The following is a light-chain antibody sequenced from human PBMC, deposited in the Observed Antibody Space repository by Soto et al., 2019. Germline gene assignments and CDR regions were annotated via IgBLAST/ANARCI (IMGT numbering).Light chain of an antibody. J-gene: IGKJ3*01. CDR2: DAS. CDR1: QSLSNF. Sequence: EIVLTQSPATLSLSPGERSTFSCRASQSLSNFLAWYQQKPGQAPRLLIYDASNRATGIPVRFSGSGSGTDSTLTISSLEPEDLAVYYCKQRSNLFTFGPGTTVEIK. CDR3: KQRSNLFT. V-gene: IGKV3-11*01.